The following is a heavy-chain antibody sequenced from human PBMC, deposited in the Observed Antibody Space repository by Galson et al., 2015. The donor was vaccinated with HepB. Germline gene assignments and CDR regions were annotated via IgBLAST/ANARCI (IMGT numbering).Heavy chain of an antibody. CDR1: GYTFTSYD. Sequence: SVKVSCKASGYTFTSYDNNWVRQATGQGLEWMGWMNPNSGNTGYAQKFQGRVTMTRNTSISTAYMELSSLRSEDTAVYYCASLCSSTSCYPDAFDIWGQGTMVTVSS. D-gene: IGHD2-2*01. CDR2: MNPNSGNT. CDR3: ASLCSSTSCYPDAFDI. V-gene: IGHV1-8*01. J-gene: IGHJ3*02.